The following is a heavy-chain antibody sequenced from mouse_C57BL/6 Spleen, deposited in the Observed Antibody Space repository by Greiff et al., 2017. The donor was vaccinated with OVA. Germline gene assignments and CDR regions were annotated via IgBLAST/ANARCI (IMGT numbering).Heavy chain of an antibody. J-gene: IGHJ1*03. D-gene: IGHD2-5*01. CDR1: GFTFSNYW. CDR2: IRLKSDNYAT. CDR3: TAYSNFYWYFDV. V-gene: IGHV6-3*01. Sequence: EVMLVESGGGLVQPGGSMKLSCVASGFTFSNYWMNWVRQSPEKGLEWVAQIRLKSDNYATHYAESVKGRFTISRDDSKSSVYLQMNNLRAEDTGIYYCTAYSNFYWYFDVWGTGTTVTVSS.